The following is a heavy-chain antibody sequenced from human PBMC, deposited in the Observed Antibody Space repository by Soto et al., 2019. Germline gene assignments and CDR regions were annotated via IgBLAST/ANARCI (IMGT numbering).Heavy chain of an antibody. D-gene: IGHD2-15*01. Sequence: PGGSLRLSCAASGFTFSNAWMSWVRQAPGKGLEWVGRIKSKTDGGTTDYAAPVKGRFTISRDDSKNTLYLQMNSLKTEDTAVYYCTTDVNQLLLGELAFAPNYFDYWGQGTLVTVSS. V-gene: IGHV3-15*01. CDR3: TTDVNQLLLGELAFAPNYFDY. J-gene: IGHJ4*02. CDR1: GFTFSNAW. CDR2: IKSKTDGGTT.